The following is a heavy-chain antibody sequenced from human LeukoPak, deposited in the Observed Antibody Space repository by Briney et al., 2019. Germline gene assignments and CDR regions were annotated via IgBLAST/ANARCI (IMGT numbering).Heavy chain of an antibody. CDR3: ARGGYSSGYYKPLYYFDY. Sequence: ASVKVSCKASGYTLTSYGISWVRQAPGQGLEWMGWISAYNGNTNYAQMLQGRVTMTTDTSTSTAYMELRSLRSDDTAVYYCARGGYSSGYYKPLYYFDYWGQGTLVTVSS. CDR2: ISAYNGNT. V-gene: IGHV1-18*01. J-gene: IGHJ4*02. CDR1: GYTLTSYG. D-gene: IGHD3-22*01.